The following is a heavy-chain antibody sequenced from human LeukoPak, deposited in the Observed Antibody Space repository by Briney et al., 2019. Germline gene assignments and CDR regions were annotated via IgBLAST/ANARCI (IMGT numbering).Heavy chain of an antibody. J-gene: IGHJ6*02. CDR1: GGSISSGGYY. Sequence: NPSQTLSLTCTVSGGSISSGGYYWRWIRQHPGKGLEWIGYIYYSGSTYYNPSLKSRVTISVDTSKNQFSLKLSSVTAADTAVYYCAREEWEPPYYYYGMDVWGQGTTVTVSS. V-gene: IGHV4-31*03. D-gene: IGHD1-26*01. CDR3: AREEWEPPYYYYGMDV. CDR2: IYYSGST.